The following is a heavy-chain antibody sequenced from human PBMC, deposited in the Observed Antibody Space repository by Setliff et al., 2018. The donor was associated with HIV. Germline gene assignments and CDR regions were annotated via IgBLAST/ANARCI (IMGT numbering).Heavy chain of an antibody. D-gene: IGHD2-21*01. CDR2: IFTSGST. CDR1: GDSINSGSYY. J-gene: IGHJ6*03. V-gene: IGHV4-61*09. CDR3: AKQYCGGDCYSDSYYYMDI. Sequence: PSETLSLTCTVSGDSINSGSYYWSWIRQPAGEGLEWIGHIFTSGSTTYNPSLKSRVTISVDTSKNQFSLKLSSVTAADTAVYYCAKQYCGGDCYSDSYYYMDIWGKGTAVTVSS.